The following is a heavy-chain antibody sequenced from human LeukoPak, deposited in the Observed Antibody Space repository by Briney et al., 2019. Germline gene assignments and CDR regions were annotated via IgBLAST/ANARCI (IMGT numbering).Heavy chain of an antibody. Sequence: SETLSLTCVEYGGSFSGYSWSWIRQPPGKGLEWIGEINHSGITNYNPSLKSRVTISLDTSKNQFSLKLSSVTAADTAVYYCAITRPVAGANWFVLWGQGALVTVSS. J-gene: IGHJ5*02. CDR3: AITRPVAGANWFVL. V-gene: IGHV4-34*01. D-gene: IGHD2-15*01. CDR2: INHSGIT. CDR1: GGSFSGYS.